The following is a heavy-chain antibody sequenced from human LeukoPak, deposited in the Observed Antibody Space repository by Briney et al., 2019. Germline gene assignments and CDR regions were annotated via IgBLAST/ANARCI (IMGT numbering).Heavy chain of an antibody. Sequence: SETLSLTCTVSGGSVSSGSYYWSWIRQPPGKGPEWIGFIHNSGSTKYNPSLMSRVTISVDTSKNQFSLKLSSVTAAETAVYYCARGGASSIPFDPWGQGTLVTVSS. D-gene: IGHD2-2*01. CDR2: IHNSGST. V-gene: IGHV4-61*01. CDR3: ARGGASSIPFDP. J-gene: IGHJ5*02. CDR1: GGSVSSGSYY.